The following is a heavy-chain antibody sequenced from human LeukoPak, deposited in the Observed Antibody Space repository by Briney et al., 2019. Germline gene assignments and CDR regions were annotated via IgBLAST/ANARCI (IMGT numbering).Heavy chain of an antibody. CDR2: IYYSGST. J-gene: IGHJ4*02. D-gene: IGHD3-10*01. CDR3: ASASMVLPDY. Sequence: PSETLSLTCTVSGGSVSSGSYYWSWIRQLPGKGLEWIGYIYYSGSTNYNPSLKSRVTISVDTSKNQFSLKLSSVTAADTAVYYCASASMVLPDYWGQGTLVTVSS. V-gene: IGHV4-61*01. CDR1: GGSVSSGSYY.